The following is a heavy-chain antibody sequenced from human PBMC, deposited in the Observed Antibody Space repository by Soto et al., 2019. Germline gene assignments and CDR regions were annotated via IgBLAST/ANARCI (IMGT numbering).Heavy chain of an antibody. CDR1: GFTFSGSS. J-gene: IGHJ4*02. Sequence: EVKLVESGGGLLQPGGSVKLSCAASGFTFSGSSMHWVRQASGKGLEWVGRIRSKAKNYATTYSESLKGRFIISRDDSKNTTFLQMSSLRTEDTAMYYCAIEGAGFGQWGQGTLVTVSS. CDR3: AIEGAGFGQ. CDR2: IRSKAKNYAT. V-gene: IGHV3-73*01. D-gene: IGHD1-26*01.